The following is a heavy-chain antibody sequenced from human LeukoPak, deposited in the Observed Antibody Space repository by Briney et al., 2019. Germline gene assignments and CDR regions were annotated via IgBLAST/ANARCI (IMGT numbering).Heavy chain of an antibody. J-gene: IGHJ6*02. CDR1: GGSISSYY. V-gene: IGHV4-4*07. D-gene: IGHD3-9*01. CDR3: ARTHYDILTGPYGMDV. CDR2: IYTSGST. Sequence: PSETLSLTCTVSGGSISSYYWSWIRQPAGKGLEWIGRIYTSGSTNYNPSLKSRVTMSVDTSKNQFSLKLSSVTAADTAVYYCARTHYDILTGPYGMDVWGQGTTVTVSS.